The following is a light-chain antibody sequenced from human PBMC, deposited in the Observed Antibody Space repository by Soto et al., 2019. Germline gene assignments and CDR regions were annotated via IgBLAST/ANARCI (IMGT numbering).Light chain of an antibody. CDR2: AAS. CDR3: QQSYSTPRT. J-gene: IGKJ1*01. CDR1: QRIGIW. V-gene: IGKV1-39*01. Sequence: DIQITRSPSTLSAAVGERVTMTCRASQRIGIWLAWYQQKPGKAPKLLIYAASSLQSGVPSRFSGSGSGTDFTLTISSLQPEDFATYYCQQSYSTPRTFGQGTKVDIK.